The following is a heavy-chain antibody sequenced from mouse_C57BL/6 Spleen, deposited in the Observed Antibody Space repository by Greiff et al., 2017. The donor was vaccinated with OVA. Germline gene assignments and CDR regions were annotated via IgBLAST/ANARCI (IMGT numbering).Heavy chain of an antibody. V-gene: IGHV1-82*01. D-gene: IGHD1-1*01. CDR2: IYPGDGDT. Sequence: QVQLQQSGPELVKPGASVKISCKASGYAFSSSWMNWVKQRPGKGLEWIGRIYPGDGDTNYNGKFKGKATLTADKSSSTAYMQLSSLASEDSAVYFCARSPLTEGGFAYWGQGTLVTVSA. J-gene: IGHJ3*01. CDR1: GYAFSSSW. CDR3: ARSPLTEGGFAY.